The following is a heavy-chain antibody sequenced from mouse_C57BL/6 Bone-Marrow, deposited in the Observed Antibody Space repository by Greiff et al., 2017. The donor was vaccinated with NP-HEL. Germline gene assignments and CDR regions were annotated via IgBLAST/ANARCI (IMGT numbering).Heavy chain of an antibody. CDR2: ISNGGGST. Sequence: EVQGVESGGGLVQPGGSLKLSCAASGFTFSDYYMYWVRQTPEKRLEWVAYISNGGGSTYYPDTVKGRFTISRDNAKNTLYLQMSRLKSEDTAMYYCARQTPILNYAMDYWGQGTSVTVSS. CDR3: ARQTPILNYAMDY. D-gene: IGHD2-5*01. J-gene: IGHJ4*01. V-gene: IGHV5-12*01. CDR1: GFTFSDYY.